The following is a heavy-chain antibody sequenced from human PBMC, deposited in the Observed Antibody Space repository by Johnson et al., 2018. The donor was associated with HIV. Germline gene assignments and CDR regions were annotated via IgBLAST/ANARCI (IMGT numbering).Heavy chain of an antibody. CDR2: IQYDGSEK. V-gene: IGHV3-30*02. J-gene: IGHJ3*02. CDR3: ARQMFVGYHAFDI. Sequence: QVQLVESGGGVVQPGGSLRLSCAASGFTFSSYGIHWVRQAPGNGLEWVAFIQYDGSEKKFVDSVKGRFTISRDSAKNSLYLQMNSLRAEDTAVYYCARQMFVGYHAFDIWGQGTMVTVSS. CDR1: GFTFSSYG. D-gene: IGHD3-16*01.